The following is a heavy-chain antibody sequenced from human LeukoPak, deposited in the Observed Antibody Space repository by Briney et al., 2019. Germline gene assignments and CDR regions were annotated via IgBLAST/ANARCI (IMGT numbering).Heavy chain of an antibody. D-gene: IGHD4-11*01. J-gene: IGHJ1*01. CDR1: GFTFSSYA. Sequence: GGSLRLSCAASGFTFSSYAMHWVRQAPGKGLEWVAVISYDGSNKYYADSVKGRFTISRDNSKNTLYLQMNSLRAEDTAVYYCARGLDLGYFHHWGQGTLVTVSS. V-gene: IGHV3-30-3*01. CDR2: ISYDGSNK. CDR3: ARGLDLGYFHH.